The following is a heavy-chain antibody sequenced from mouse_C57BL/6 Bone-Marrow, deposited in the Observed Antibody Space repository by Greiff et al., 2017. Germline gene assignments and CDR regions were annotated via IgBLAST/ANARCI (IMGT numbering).Heavy chain of an antibody. CDR1: GYTFTDYY. CDR2: INPYNGGT. Sequence: VQLQQSGPVLVKPGASVKMSCKASGYTFTDYYMNWVKQSHGKSLEWIGVINPYNGGTSYNQKFKGKATLTVDKSSSTAYMELNSLTSEDSAVYYCAREGLRRVFDYWGQGTTLTVSS. J-gene: IGHJ2*01. V-gene: IGHV1-19*01. CDR3: AREGLRRVFDY. D-gene: IGHD2-4*01.